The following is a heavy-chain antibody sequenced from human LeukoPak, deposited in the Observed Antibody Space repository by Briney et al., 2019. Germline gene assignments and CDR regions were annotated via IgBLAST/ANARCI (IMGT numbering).Heavy chain of an antibody. V-gene: IGHV4-4*09. J-gene: IGHJ4*02. CDR1: GGSISSYY. D-gene: IGHD1-26*01. CDR3: ARTAGSGRYYYFDY. CDR2: IYTSGST. Sequence: SETLSLTCTVSGGSISSYYWSWIRQPPGKGLEWIGYIYTSGSTNYNPSLKSRVTISVDTSKNQFSLNLSSVTAADTAVYYCARTAGSGRYYYFDYWGQGTLVTVSS.